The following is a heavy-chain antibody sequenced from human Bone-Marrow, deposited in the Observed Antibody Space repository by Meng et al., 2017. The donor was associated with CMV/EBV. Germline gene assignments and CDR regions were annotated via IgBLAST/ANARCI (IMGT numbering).Heavy chain of an antibody. CDR3: ARVGHYYDSSGYYYPY. CDR2: IIPILGIA. CDR1: GGTFSSYT. V-gene: IGHV1-69*02. J-gene: IGHJ4*02. Sequence: SVKVSYKASGGTFSSYTISWVRQAPGQGLEWMGRIIPILGIANYAQKFQGRVTITADKSTSTAYMELSSLRSEDTAVYYCARVGHYYDSSGYYYPYWGQGTLVTVSS. D-gene: IGHD3-22*01.